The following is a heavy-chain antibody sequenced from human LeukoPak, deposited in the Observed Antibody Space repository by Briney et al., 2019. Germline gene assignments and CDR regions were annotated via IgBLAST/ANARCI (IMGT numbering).Heavy chain of an antibody. D-gene: IGHD5-18*01. V-gene: IGHV3-7*01. J-gene: IGHJ4*02. CDR1: GFTLSSYW. CDR2: IKQDGSEE. Sequence: GGSLRLSCAASGFTLSSYWMSWVRQAPGKGLEWVANIKQDGSEEYYVDSVKGRFTISRDNAKNSLYLQMNSLRAEDTAVFYCARDRYSFGDWGQGTPVTVSS. CDR3: ARDRYSFGD.